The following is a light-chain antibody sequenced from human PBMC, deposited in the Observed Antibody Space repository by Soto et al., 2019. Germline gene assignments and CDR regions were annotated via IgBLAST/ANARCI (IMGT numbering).Light chain of an antibody. CDR3: LLSYSGPSYV. CDR2: DTS. V-gene: IGLV7-46*01. J-gene: IGLJ1*01. Sequence: QAVVTQEPSLTVSPGGTVTLTCGSSTGAVTSGHYPYWFQQKPGQAPRTLIYDTSNKHSWTPARFSGSLLGGKAALTLSGAQPEDEAEYYCLLSYSGPSYVFGNGTKVTVL. CDR1: TGAVTSGHY.